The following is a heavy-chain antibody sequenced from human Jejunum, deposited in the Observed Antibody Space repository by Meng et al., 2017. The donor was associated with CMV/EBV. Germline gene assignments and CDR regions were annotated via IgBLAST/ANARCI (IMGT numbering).Heavy chain of an antibody. J-gene: IGHJ4*02. V-gene: IGHV1-69*06. Sequence: FNNYAMSWVRQAPGQGLEWMGGIISVDGTTKYAEKFRDRVTITADKSTTTAYLEMSSLRSDDTALYYCATPVKYYAAWGGYPPFDFWGQGTLVTVSS. CDR3: ATPVKYYAAWGGYPPFDF. D-gene: IGHD3-3*01. CDR2: IISVDGTT. CDR1: FNNYA.